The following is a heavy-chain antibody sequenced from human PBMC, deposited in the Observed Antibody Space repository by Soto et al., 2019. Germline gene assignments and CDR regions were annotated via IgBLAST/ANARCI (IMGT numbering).Heavy chain of an antibody. CDR1: GYSFTSYW. Sequence: ESLKISCKGSGYSFTSYWIGWVRQMPGKGLEWMGIIYPGDSDTGYSPSFQGQVTISADKSISTAYLQWSSLKASDTAMYYCARFTTASSPSYYYGMDVWGQGTTVTSP. J-gene: IGHJ6*02. D-gene: IGHD3-22*01. CDR2: IYPGDSDT. CDR3: ARFTTASSPSYYYGMDV. V-gene: IGHV5-51*01.